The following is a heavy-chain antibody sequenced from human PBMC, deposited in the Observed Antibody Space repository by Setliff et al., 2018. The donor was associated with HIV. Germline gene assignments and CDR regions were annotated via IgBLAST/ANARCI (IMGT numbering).Heavy chain of an antibody. V-gene: IGHV3-48*01. D-gene: IGHD1-1*01. J-gene: IGHJ3*01. CDR1: GFRFSVYS. CDR2: ITGSSTT. Sequence: PGGSLRLSCAASGFRFSVYSMHWVRQAPGKGLEWLSYITGSSTTHYAESVKGRFTISRDNARNSLYLQVNSLRVEDTAVYFCARDHVVNGFDVWGQGTMVTVSS. CDR3: ARDHVVNGFDV.